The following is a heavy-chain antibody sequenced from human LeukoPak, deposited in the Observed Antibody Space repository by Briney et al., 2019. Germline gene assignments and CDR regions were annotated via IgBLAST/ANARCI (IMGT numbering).Heavy chain of an antibody. CDR1: GYTFTSYG. D-gene: IGHD4-11*01. V-gene: IGHV1-18*01. CDR3: ARVATVTQSYYYYGMDV. Sequence: ASVKVSCKASGYTFTSYGISWVRQAPGQGLEWMGWISAYNGNTNYAQKLQGRVTMTTDTSTSTAYMELRSLRSDDTAVYYCARVATVTQSYYYYGMDVWGQGTTVTVSS. J-gene: IGHJ6*02. CDR2: ISAYNGNT.